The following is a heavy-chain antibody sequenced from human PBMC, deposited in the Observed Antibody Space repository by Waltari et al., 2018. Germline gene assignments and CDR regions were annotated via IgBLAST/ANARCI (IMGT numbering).Heavy chain of an antibody. J-gene: IGHJ4*02. CDR2: VYPAGNT. CDR1: GVNVGSNY. Sequence: EVQLLESGGGLIQPGGSLRLSCAVSGVNVGSNYMSWGRQAPGKGLEWVSVVYPAGNTYYADSVKGRFTISRDSSDNTFSLQMNNLKVEDTAVYYCTSPPTYWGQGTQVTVSS. V-gene: IGHV3-53*01. CDR3: TSPPTY.